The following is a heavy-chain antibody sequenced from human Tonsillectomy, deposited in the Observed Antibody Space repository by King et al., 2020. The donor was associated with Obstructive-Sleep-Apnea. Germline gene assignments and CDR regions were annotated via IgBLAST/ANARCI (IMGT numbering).Heavy chain of an antibody. J-gene: IGHJ6*02. CDR1: GFTFSRYW. V-gene: IGHV3-7*03. CDR2: IKQDGSEK. CDR3: VRFSAGNFWSVSYSYGMDV. Sequence: VQLVESGGGLVRPGESLTLSCAASGFTFSRYWMSWVRQAPGKGLEWVARIKQDGSEKYYVDSVEGRFRISRDNGRNSLHLQMSSLRAEDTAVFYCVRFSAGNFWSVSYSYGMDVWGQGTSVIVSS. D-gene: IGHD3-3*01.